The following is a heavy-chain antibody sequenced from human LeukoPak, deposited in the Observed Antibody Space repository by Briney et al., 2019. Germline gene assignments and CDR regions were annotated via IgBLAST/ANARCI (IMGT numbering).Heavy chain of an antibody. CDR1: GGTFSSYA. CDR2: IIPILGIA. CDR3: ARAGYYSHYFDY. J-gene: IGHJ4*02. V-gene: IGHV1-69*04. Sequence: ASVKVSCKASGGTFSSYAISWVRQAPGQGLEWMGRIIPILGIANYAQKFQGRVTITADESTSTAYMELSSLRSEDTAVYYCARAGYYSHYFDYWGQGTLVTVSS. D-gene: IGHD1-26*01.